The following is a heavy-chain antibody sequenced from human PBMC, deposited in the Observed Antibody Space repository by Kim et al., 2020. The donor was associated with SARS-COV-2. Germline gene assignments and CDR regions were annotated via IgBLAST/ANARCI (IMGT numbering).Heavy chain of an antibody. Sequence: GGSLRLFCAASGFTFSNAWMSWVRQAPGKGLEWVGRIKSKTDGGTTDYAAPVKGRFTISRDDSKNTLYLQMNSLKTEDTAVYYCTTEIIDPYYGMDVWGQGTTVTVSS. CDR3: TTEIIDPYYGMDV. CDR2: IKSKTDGGTT. J-gene: IGHJ6*02. CDR1: GFTFSNAW. V-gene: IGHV3-15*01.